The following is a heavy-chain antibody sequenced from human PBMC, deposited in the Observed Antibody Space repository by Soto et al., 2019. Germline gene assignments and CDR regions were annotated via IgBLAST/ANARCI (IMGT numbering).Heavy chain of an antibody. J-gene: IGHJ5*02. Sequence: TLSLSCTVSGGSISSGGYYWSWIRQHPGKGLEWIGYIYYSGSTYYNPSLKSRVTISVDTSKNQFSLKLSSVTAADTAVYYCARGLLSIVGATRGFSWFDPWGQGTMVTVSS. CDR3: ARGLLSIVGATRGFSWFDP. CDR2: IYYSGST. V-gene: IGHV4-31*03. CDR1: GGSISSGGYY. D-gene: IGHD1-26*01.